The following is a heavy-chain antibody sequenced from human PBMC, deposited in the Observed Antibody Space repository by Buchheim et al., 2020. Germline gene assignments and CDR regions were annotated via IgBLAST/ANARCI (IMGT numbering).Heavy chain of an antibody. CDR3: ASYCTSTYCYHYRGFDY. D-gene: IGHD2-2*01. CDR2: IYYIGNT. J-gene: IGHJ4*02. V-gene: IGHV4-39*01. Sequence: QVQLQESGPGLVKPSETLSLTCTVSDGSISSSSYYWGWIRQPPGKGLEWIGSIYYIGNTYYNPSLKSRLTISVDPSKTQFSLKLSSVTAADTAVYYCASYCTSTYCYHYRGFDYWGQGTL. CDR1: DGSISSSSYY.